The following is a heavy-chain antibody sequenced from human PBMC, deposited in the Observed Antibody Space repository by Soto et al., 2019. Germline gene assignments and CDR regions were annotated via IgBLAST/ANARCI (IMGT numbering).Heavy chain of an antibody. Sequence: QVQLVQSGAEVKKPGSSVKVSCKASGGTFSSYAISWERQAPGQGLEWMGEIIPIFGTANYAQKFQGRVTITADESTSTAYMELRSLRSEDTDVYYCARDRGPSSGYYPYWFDPWGQGTLFTVSS. CDR2: IIPIFGTA. V-gene: IGHV1-69*12. CDR1: GGTFSSYA. J-gene: IGHJ5*02. D-gene: IGHD3-22*01. CDR3: ARDRGPSSGYYPYWFDP.